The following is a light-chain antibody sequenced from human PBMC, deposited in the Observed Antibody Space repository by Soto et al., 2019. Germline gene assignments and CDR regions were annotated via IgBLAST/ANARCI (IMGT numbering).Light chain of an antibody. V-gene: IGKV1-5*01. J-gene: IGKJ1*01. CDR1: ESISDW. CDR2: DAS. CDR3: QQYSNYSAT. Sequence: QMTQSPSILSASVGDRVTITCRASESISDWLAWLQQRPGQAPRLLIYDASSVHSGVPARFSGSGSGTEFTLTINSLQPDDFATYFCQQYSNYSATFGQGTKVEI.